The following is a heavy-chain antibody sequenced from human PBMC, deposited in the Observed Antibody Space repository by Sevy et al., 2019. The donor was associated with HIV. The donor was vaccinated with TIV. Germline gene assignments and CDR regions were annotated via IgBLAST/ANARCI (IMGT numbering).Heavy chain of an antibody. CDR3: ARGRPLSEFDSSGYFFDS. V-gene: IGHV3-11*04. Sequence: GGSLRLSCAASGFTFSDYYMSWIRQAPGKGLEWVSYISTSGSTIYYADSVKGRFTISRDNAKNSLYLQMNSLRAEDTAVYYCARGRPLSEFDSSGYFFDSWGPGTLVTVSS. CDR2: ISTSGSTI. CDR1: GFTFSDYY. D-gene: IGHD3-22*01. J-gene: IGHJ4*02.